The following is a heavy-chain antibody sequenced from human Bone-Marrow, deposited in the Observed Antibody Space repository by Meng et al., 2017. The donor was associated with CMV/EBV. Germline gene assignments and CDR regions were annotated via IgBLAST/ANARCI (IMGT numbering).Heavy chain of an antibody. CDR3: AKDRGSGWYGVFDF. CDR2: IYTGGYTT. D-gene: IGHD6-19*01. V-gene: IGHV3-23*03. Sequence: GGSLRLSCAASGFSFNRYAMSRVRQAPGKGLEWVSVIYTGGYTTYYADAVQGRFTISRDNSKNTLYLQMNSLRAEDTAVYYCAKDRGSGWYGVFDFWGQGTRVTVSS. CDR1: GFSFNRYA. J-gene: IGHJ4*02.